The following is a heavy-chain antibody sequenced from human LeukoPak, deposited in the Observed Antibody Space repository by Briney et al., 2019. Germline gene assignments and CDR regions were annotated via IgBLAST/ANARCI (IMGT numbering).Heavy chain of an antibody. CDR2: IYYSGST. CDR1: GGSISSYY. J-gene: IGHJ6*02. D-gene: IGHD3-10*01. CDR3: ARAFGEFDYYYYYGMDV. V-gene: IGHV4-59*01. Sequence: SETLSLTCTVSGGSISSYYWSWIRQPPGKGLEWIGYIYYSGSTNYNPSLKSRVTISVDTSKNQFSLKLSSVTAADTAVYYCARAFGEFDYYYYYGMDVRGQGTTVTVSS.